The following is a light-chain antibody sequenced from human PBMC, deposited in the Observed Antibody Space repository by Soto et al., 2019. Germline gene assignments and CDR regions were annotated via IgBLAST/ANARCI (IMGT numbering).Light chain of an antibody. CDR3: QQLNAYPHN. J-gene: IGKJ4*01. V-gene: IGKV1-9*01. Sequence: DIQLTQSPSFLSASLGDRVTITCRASQDITNYLAWYLQKPGKAPKLLISGASTLQSGVPSRFSGSGSGTEFTLTVSSLQPEDFATYYCQQLNAYPHNFGGGTKVDI. CDR2: GAS. CDR1: QDITNY.